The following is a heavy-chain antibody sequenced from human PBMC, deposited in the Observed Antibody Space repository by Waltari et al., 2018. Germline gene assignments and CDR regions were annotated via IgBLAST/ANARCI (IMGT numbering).Heavy chain of an antibody. CDR2: ISWDGGST. CDR1: GFTVDDYA. Sequence: EVQLVESGGVVVQPGGSLRLSCAASGFTVDDYAMHWVRQASGKGLEWVSLISWDGGSTYYADSVKGRFTISRDNSNNSLYLQMNSLRAEDTALYYCAKGFIAAAIDYWGQGTLVTVSS. CDR3: AKGFIAAAIDY. J-gene: IGHJ4*02. V-gene: IGHV3-43D*03. D-gene: IGHD6-13*01.